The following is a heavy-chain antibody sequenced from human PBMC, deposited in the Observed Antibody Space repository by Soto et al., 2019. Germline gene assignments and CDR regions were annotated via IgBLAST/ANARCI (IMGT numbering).Heavy chain of an antibody. V-gene: IGHV3-53*01. J-gene: IGHJ6*02. CDR1: GFTVKNYQ. CDR2: IYSGGVT. CDR3: ARDPSTTGYYGLDV. Sequence: QPGGSLRLCCAASGFTVKNYQMNWVRQAPGKGLEWVPVIYSGGVTYYPDSVKGRFTTIRDTSKNTVYLQMNSLRADDTAMYYCARDPSTTGYYGLDVWGQGTTVTVSS.